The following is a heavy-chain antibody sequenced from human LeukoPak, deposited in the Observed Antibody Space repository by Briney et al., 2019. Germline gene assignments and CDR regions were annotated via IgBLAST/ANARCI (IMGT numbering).Heavy chain of an antibody. CDR2: ISWNSGSI. Sequence: GGSLRLSCAGSGFIFNNYAMHWVRQPPGKGLEWVSGISWNSGSIDYADSVKGRFTISGDNAKNSLYLQMNSLRVEDTAFYYCAKDNRRHYTSGPNPDSLHWGQGALVTVSS. D-gene: IGHD6-19*01. CDR3: AKDNRRHYTSGPNPDSLH. J-gene: IGHJ4*02. V-gene: IGHV3-9*01. CDR1: GFIFNNYA.